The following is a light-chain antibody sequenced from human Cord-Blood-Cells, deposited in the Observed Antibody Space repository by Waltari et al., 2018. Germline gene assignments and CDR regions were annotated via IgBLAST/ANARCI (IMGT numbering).Light chain of an antibody. CDR3: MQALQTPFT. CDR2: LGS. CDR1: QSLLHSNGYNY. V-gene: IGKV2-28*01. J-gene: IGKJ4*01. Sequence: DIVMTQSPLSLPVTPGEPASISCRSSQSLLHSNGYNYLDWYLQKPGQSPQLLIYLGSTXXSXXXXRFSGSGSGTDFTLKISRVEAEDVGVYYCMQALQTPFTFGGGTKVEIK.